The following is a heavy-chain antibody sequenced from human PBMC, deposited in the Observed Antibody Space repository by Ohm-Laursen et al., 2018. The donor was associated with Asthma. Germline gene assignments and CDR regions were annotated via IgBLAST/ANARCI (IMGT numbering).Heavy chain of an antibody. D-gene: IGHD4-17*01. CDR1: GSTFSSYA. CDR3: ARDSSDYGDYVNAFDI. V-gene: IGHV1-69*05. Sequence: SVKVSCKASGSTFSSYAISWVRQAPGQGLEWMGGIIPIFGTANCAQKFQGRVTMTRDTSTSTVYMELSSLRSEDTAVYYCARDSSDYGDYVNAFDIWGQGTMVTVSS. CDR2: IIPIFGTA. J-gene: IGHJ3*02.